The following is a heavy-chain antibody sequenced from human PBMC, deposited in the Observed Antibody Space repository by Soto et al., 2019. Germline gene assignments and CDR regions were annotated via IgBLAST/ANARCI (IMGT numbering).Heavy chain of an antibody. CDR3: AKRELPDYYYYGMDV. J-gene: IGHJ6*02. CDR1: GFTFSSYG. CDR2: ISYDGSNK. Sequence: GGSLRLSCAASGFTFSSYGMHWVRQAPGKGLEWVAVISYDGSNKYYADSVKGRFIISRDNSKNTLYLQMNSLRAKDTAVYYCAKRELPDYYYYGMDVWGQGTTVTVSS. V-gene: IGHV3-30*18. D-gene: IGHD1-26*01.